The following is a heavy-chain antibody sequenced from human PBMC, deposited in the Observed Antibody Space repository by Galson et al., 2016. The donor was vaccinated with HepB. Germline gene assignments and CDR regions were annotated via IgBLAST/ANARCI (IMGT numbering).Heavy chain of an antibody. CDR1: GFTFGSHI. J-gene: IGHJ6*02. CDR3: AREGILGATPRKHFFAMDV. D-gene: IGHD1-26*01. CDR2: ISSSGSPI. V-gene: IGHV3-48*02. Sequence: SLRLSCAASGFTFGSHIMNWVRQAPGKGLEWISYISSSGSPIYYADSVKGRFTISRDNAKNSLYLQMNSLRDEDTAVYYCAREGILGATPRKHFFAMDVWGQGTTVTV.